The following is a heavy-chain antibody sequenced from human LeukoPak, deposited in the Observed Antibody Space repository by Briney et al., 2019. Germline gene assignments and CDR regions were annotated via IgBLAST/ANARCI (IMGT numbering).Heavy chain of an antibody. CDR2: ISYDGSNK. D-gene: IGHD6-19*01. Sequence: GRSLRLSCAASGFTFISYAMHWVRQAPGKGLEWVSVISYDGSNKYYADSVKGRFTISRDNSKNTLYLQMNSLRAEDTAVYYCARGGEQWPKVFLDYWGQATLVTVSS. V-gene: IGHV3-30*04. CDR1: GFTFISYA. CDR3: ARGGEQWPKVFLDY. J-gene: IGHJ4*02.